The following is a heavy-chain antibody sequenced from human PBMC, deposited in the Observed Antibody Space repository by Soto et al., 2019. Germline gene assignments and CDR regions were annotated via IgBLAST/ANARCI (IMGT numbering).Heavy chain of an antibody. V-gene: IGHV3-23*01. Sequence: GGSLRLSCAASGFTFSSYAMGWVRQGPGKGLEWVAVVSTGGSTHYAASVRGRFTISRDNSKNTLSLQMTSLTAEDTAVYFCAKRRGAGGHFDYWGQGXLVTVYS. J-gene: IGHJ4*02. CDR3: AKRRGAGGHFDY. CDR1: GFTFSSYA. D-gene: IGHD2-15*01. CDR2: VSTGGST.